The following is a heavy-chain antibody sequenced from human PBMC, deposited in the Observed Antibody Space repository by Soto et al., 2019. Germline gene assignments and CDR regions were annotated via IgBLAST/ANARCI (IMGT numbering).Heavy chain of an antibody. Sequence: GGSLRLSCTASGFTLQNYAMAWVRQAPGKGLEWVSAISGSGGSTYYADSVKGRFTISRDNSKNTLYLQMNSLRAEDTAVYYCVRDQRYSDSSTYYYRYYYGMDVWGQGTMVTLSS. CDR1: GFTLQNYA. V-gene: IGHV3-23*01. J-gene: IGHJ6*02. CDR2: ISGSGGST. D-gene: IGHD3-22*01. CDR3: VRDQRYSDSSTYYYRYYYGMDV.